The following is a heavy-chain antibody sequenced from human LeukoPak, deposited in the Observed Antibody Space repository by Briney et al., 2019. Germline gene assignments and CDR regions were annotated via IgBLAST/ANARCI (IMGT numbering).Heavy chain of an antibody. Sequence: PSETLSLTCTVSGGSISSYYWSWIRQPAGKGLEWIGRIYTSGSTNYNPSLKSRVTMSVDTSKNQFSLKLSSVTAADTAVYYCAREGDSSSWYSGYYYYYYMDVWGKGTTVTISS. V-gene: IGHV4-4*07. D-gene: IGHD6-13*01. CDR1: GGSISSYY. J-gene: IGHJ6*03. CDR2: IYTSGST. CDR3: AREGDSSSWYSGYYYYYYMDV.